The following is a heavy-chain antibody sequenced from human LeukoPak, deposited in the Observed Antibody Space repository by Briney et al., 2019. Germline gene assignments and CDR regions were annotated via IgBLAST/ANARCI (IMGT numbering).Heavy chain of an antibody. D-gene: IGHD2-15*01. V-gene: IGHV1-58*01. CDR2: IVVGRGNT. CDR3: AAGAGYCSGGSCYLDYYYYGMDV. J-gene: IGHJ6*04. Sequence: ASVKVSCKASGFTFTSSAVQWVRQARGQRLEWLGWIVVGRGNTNYTQKFQERVTITRDMSTSTAYMELSSLRSEDTAVYYCAAGAGYCSGGSCYLDYYYYGMDVWGKGTTVTVSS. CDR1: GFTFTSSA.